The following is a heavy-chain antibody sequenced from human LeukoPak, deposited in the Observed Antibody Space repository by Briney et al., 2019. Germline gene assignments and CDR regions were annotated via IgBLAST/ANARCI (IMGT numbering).Heavy chain of an antibody. D-gene: IGHD4-11*01. CDR1: GFTFTSSA. Sequence: GPSVKVSCKASGFTFTSSAVQWVRQARGQRLEWIGWIVVGSGNTNYAQKFQERVTITRDMSTSTAYMELSSLRSEDTAVYYCAADFTTVTTYDGYMDVWGKGTTVTVSS. CDR2: IVVGSGNT. V-gene: IGHV1-58*01. CDR3: AADFTTVTTYDGYMDV. J-gene: IGHJ6*03.